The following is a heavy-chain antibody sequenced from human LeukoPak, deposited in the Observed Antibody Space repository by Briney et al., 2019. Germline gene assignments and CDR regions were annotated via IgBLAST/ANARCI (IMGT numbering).Heavy chain of an antibody. CDR2: INPNSGGT. CDR3: ARGVLRYFDWLPFDC. Sequence: GASVKVSCKASGYTFTGYYMHWVRQAPGQGLEWMGWINPNSGGTNYAQKFQGRVTMTRDTSISTAYMELSRLRSDDTAVYYCARGVLRYFDWLPFDCWGQGTLVTVSS. V-gene: IGHV1-2*02. J-gene: IGHJ4*02. D-gene: IGHD3-9*01. CDR1: GYTFTGYY.